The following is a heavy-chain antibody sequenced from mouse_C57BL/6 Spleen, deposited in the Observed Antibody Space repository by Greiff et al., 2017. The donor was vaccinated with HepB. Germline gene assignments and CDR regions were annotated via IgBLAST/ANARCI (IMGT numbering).Heavy chain of an antibody. J-gene: IGHJ2*01. D-gene: IGHD2-1*01. CDR1: GFTFSDYY. CDR2: ISNGGGST. V-gene: IGHV5-12*01. Sequence: EVKLVESGGGLVQPGGSLKLSCAASGFTFSDYYMYWVRQTPEKRLEWVAYISNGGGSTYYPDTVKGRFTISRDNAKNTLYLQMSRLKSEDTAMYYCARQEDYYGIDYWDQGTTLTVSS. CDR3: ARQEDYYGIDY.